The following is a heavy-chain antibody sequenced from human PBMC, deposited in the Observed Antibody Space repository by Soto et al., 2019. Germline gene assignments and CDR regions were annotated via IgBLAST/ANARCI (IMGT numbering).Heavy chain of an antibody. CDR3: TRGDGALDV. Sequence: VQLVESGGGLVQPGGSLRLSCAASGFIVSSNYMSWVRQAPGKGLEWVSVIYTSGSTYYADSVKGRFTISRDNSKNIVYLQMNSLRAEDTAVYYCTRGDGALDVWGQGTLVTVS. D-gene: IGHD3-10*01. V-gene: IGHV3-66*01. CDR1: GFIVSSNY. CDR2: IYTSGST. J-gene: IGHJ3*01.